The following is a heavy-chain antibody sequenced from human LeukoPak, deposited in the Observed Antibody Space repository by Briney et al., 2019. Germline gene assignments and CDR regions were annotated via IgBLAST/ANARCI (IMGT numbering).Heavy chain of an antibody. CDR2: ISTSGGRT. CDR1: GFTFSSYG. D-gene: IGHD5-18*01. V-gene: IGHV3-23*01. Sequence: GGSLRLSCAASGFTFSSYGMHWVRQAPGKGLEWVSGISTSGGRTYYADSVKGRFTISRDKSKNMLYLQMNSLRAEDTAVYYCAKDRGYSYGISEYWGQGTLVTVSS. CDR3: AKDRGYSYGISEY. J-gene: IGHJ4*02.